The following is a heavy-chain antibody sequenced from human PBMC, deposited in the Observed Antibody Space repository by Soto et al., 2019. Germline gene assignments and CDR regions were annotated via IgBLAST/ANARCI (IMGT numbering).Heavy chain of an antibody. J-gene: IGHJ4*02. CDR3: AQSKVGATSNYFDF. CDR2: ISSSGSYA. D-gene: IGHD1-26*01. CDR1: GYSFSDDY. Sequence: GGSLRLSCAASGYSFSDDYMNWIRQAQGKGLEWVSYISSSGSYANYADSVKGRFTISRDNAKNTLYLQLNSLRAEDTAVYYCAQSKVGATSNYFDFWVQGTLVTVSS. V-gene: IGHV3-11*03.